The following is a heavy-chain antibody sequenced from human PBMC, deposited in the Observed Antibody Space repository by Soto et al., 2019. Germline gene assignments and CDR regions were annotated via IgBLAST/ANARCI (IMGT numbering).Heavy chain of an antibody. CDR1: RGSISSYY. CDR3: ATRTPGGWFGVFDY. V-gene: IGHV4-59*01. CDR2: VYHSGTT. D-gene: IGHD3-10*01. J-gene: IGHJ4*02. Sequence: SETLSLTCTVSRGSISSYYWSWFRQPPGKGPEWIGYVYHSGTTNYNPSLESRVTISLDTSKNLFSLKLNSVTAADTAVYYCATRTPGGWFGVFDYWSQGTLVT.